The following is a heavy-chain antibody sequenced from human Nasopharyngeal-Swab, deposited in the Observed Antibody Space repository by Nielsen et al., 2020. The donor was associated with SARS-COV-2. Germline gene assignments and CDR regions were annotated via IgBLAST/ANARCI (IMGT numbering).Heavy chain of an antibody. CDR1: GGTFSSYA. V-gene: IGHV1-69*13. D-gene: IGHD2-2*01. CDR3: ARGRYCSSTSCSAGWFDP. J-gene: IGHJ5*02. Sequence: SVKVSCKASGGTFSSYAISWVRQAPGQGLEWMGGIIPIFGTANYAQKFQGRVTITADESTSTAYMELSSLRSEDTAVYYCARGRYCSSTSCSAGWFDPWGQGTLVTVSS. CDR2: IIPIFGTA.